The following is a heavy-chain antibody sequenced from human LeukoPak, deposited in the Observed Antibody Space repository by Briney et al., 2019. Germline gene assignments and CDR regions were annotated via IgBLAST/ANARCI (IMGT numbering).Heavy chain of an antibody. CDR1: GFTFSNFW. D-gene: IGHD3-22*01. J-gene: IGHJ1*01. CDR3: TTDRYYDNSELQFQH. Sequence: PGGSLRLSCTASGFTFSNFWMGWVRQAPGKGLEWVGRIKSKTDGGTTDYAAPVKGRFTISRDDSRNTLYLQMDSLKIEDTAVYYCTTDRYYDNSELQFQHWGQGTLVTVSS. V-gene: IGHV3-15*01. CDR2: IKSKTDGGTT.